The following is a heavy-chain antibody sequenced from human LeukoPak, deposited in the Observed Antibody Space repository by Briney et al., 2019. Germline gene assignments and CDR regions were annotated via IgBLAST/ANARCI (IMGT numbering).Heavy chain of an antibody. J-gene: IGHJ4*02. CDR3: ARHDDVYTSINY. D-gene: IGHD6-13*01. V-gene: IGHV4-39*01. Sequence: SETLSLTCTVSGDSISSSSYYWGWIRQPPGKGLEWIWSISYSGSTYYNPSLKSRVTISVDTSKNQFSLKLSSVTAADTAVYYCARHDDVYTSINYWGQGTLATVSS. CDR2: ISYSGST. CDR1: GDSISSSSYY.